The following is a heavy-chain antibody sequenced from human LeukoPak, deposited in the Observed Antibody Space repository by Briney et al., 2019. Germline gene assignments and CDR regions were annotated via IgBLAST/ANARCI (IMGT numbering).Heavy chain of an antibody. V-gene: IGHV4-34*01. CDR1: GGSFSGYY. CDR2: INHSGST. CDR3: ARGTRDITIFGVVDY. D-gene: IGHD3-3*01. Sequence: SETLSLTCAVYGGSFSGYYWSWIRQPPGKGLEWIGEINHSGSTNYNPSLKSRVTISVDTSKNQFSLKLSSVTAADTAVYYCARGTRDITIFGVVDYWGQGTLVTVAS. J-gene: IGHJ4*02.